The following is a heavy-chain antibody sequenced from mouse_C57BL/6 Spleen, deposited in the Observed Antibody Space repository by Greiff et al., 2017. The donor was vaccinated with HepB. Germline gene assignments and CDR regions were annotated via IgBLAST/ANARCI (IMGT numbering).Heavy chain of an antibody. Sequence: VKLQQPGAELVKPGASVKLSCKASGYTFTSYWMHWVKQRPGQGLEWIGMIHPNSGSTNYNEKFKSKATLTVDKSSSTAYMQLSSLTSEDSAVYYCAAGTIYYDYDGDWYFDVWGTGTTVTVSS. CDR1: GYTFTSYW. V-gene: IGHV1-64*01. CDR3: AAGTIYYDYDGDWYFDV. D-gene: IGHD2-4*01. CDR2: IHPNSGST. J-gene: IGHJ1*03.